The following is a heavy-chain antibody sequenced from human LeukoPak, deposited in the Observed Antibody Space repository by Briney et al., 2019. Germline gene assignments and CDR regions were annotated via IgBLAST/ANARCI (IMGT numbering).Heavy chain of an antibody. CDR1: GYTFTGYY. CDR3: ARALRIRPYGGFDY. J-gene: IGHJ4*02. D-gene: IGHD4-23*01. V-gene: IGHV1-2*02. Sequence: ASVKVSCKASGYTFTGYYMHWVRQAPGQGLEWMGWINPNSGGTNYAQKFQGRVTMTRDTSISTAYMELSRLRSDDTAVYYCARALRIRPYGGFDYWGQGTLVTVSS. CDR2: INPNSGGT.